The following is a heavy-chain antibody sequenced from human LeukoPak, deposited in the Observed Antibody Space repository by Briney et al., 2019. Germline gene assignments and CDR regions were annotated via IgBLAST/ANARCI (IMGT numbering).Heavy chain of an antibody. D-gene: IGHD3-22*01. CDR1: GFTFSNYW. CDR3: TSLPLMIVVAGDAFDI. V-gene: IGHV3-7*01. CDR2: INEDGSKK. J-gene: IGHJ3*02. Sequence: PGGSLRLSCAVSGFTFSNYWMSWVRQAPGKGLEWVAEINEDGSKKYYVDSVKGRFTISRDNAKISLYLQMNSLRAEDTAVYYCTSLPLMIVVAGDAFDIWGQGTMVTVSS.